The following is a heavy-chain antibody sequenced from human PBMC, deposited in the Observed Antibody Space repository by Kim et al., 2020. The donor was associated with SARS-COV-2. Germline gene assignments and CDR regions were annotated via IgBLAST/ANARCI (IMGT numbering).Heavy chain of an antibody. J-gene: IGHJ4*02. CDR3: ARVVITTRHFDY. V-gene: IGHV3-7*01. D-gene: IGHD3-22*01. Sequence: YYVDSVKGRFTISRDNAKNSLYLQMNSLRAEDTAVYYCARVVITTRHFDYWGQGTLVTVSS.